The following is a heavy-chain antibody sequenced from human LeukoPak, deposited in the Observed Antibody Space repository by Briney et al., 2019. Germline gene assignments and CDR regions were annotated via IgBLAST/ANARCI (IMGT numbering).Heavy chain of an antibody. V-gene: IGHV1-18*01. CDR1: GYTFTSYG. CDR2: ISAYNGNT. J-gene: IGHJ4*02. CDR3: AKYKQGTLAVLDY. D-gene: IGHD1-7*01. Sequence: ASVKVSCKASGYTFTSYGISWVRQAPGQGLEWLGWISAYNGNTNYAQKLQGRVTMTTDTSTSTAYMELRRLRSDDTAVYYCAKYKQGTLAVLDYGRQGPLVSVSS.